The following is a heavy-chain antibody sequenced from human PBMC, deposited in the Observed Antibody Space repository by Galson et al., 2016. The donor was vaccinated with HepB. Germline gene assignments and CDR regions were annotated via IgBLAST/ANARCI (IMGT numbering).Heavy chain of an antibody. CDR1: GGSMTSPYW. Sequence: ETLSLTCGVSGGSMTSPYWWTWVRQPPGKGLEWIGEVYHSGSTNYNSSLKSRVTISVDKSNNQFSLRLTSVTAADTAVYYCASRDDRGPYWGQGTRVTVAS. J-gene: IGHJ4*02. D-gene: IGHD2-21*01. CDR3: ASRDDRGPY. V-gene: IGHV4-4*02. CDR2: VYHSGST.